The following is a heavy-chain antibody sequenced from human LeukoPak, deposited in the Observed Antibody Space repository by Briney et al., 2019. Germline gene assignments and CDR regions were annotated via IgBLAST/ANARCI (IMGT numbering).Heavy chain of an antibody. CDR1: GFTFSSYG. CDR2: ISYDGSNK. V-gene: IGHV3-30*03. CDR3: ARDYHYYDSSGTFDY. J-gene: IGHJ4*02. D-gene: IGHD3-22*01. Sequence: GGSLRLSCAASGFTFSSYGMHWVRQAPGKGLEWVAVISYDGSNKYYPDSVKGRFTISRDNSKNTLYLQMNSLRTEDTAVYYCARDYHYYDSSGTFDYWGQGTLVTVSS.